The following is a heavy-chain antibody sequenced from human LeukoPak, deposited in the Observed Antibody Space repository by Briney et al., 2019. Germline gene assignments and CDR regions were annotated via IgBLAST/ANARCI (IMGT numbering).Heavy chain of an antibody. D-gene: IGHD6-13*01. J-gene: IGHJ6*03. CDR2: IYTRGST. Sequence: SETLSLTCTVSGGSINNYYWSWIRQPAGKGLEWIGRIYTRGSTNYNPSLKSRVTMSVDTSKNQFSLKLSSVTAADTAVYYCARVAWSSSWYGSDYYYYMDVWGKGTTVTVSS. CDR3: ARVAWSSSWYGSDYYYYMDV. V-gene: IGHV4-4*07. CDR1: GGSINNYY.